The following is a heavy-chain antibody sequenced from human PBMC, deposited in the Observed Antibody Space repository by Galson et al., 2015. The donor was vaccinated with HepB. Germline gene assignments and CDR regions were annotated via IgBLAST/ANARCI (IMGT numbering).Heavy chain of an antibody. CDR3: ARDGGQWELLPGYFDY. D-gene: IGHD1-26*01. CDR2: ISSSSSYI. J-gene: IGHJ4*02. V-gene: IGHV3-21*01. CDR1: GFTFSSYA. Sequence: LRLSCAASGFTFSSYAMHWVRQAPGKGLEWVSSISSSSSYIYYADSVKGRFTISRDNAKNSLYLQMNSLRAEDTAVYYCARDGGQWELLPGYFDYWGQGTLVTVSS.